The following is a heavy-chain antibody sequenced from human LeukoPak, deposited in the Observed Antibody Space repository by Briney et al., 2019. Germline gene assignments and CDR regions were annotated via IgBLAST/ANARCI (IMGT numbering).Heavy chain of an antibody. V-gene: IGHV3-23*01. CDR3: AKGPERSDRGYSDY. Sequence: HAGGSLRLSCAASGFTFRNYAMSWVRQAPGKGLEWVSGIDPSGTYTYYADSVKGRFTISRDNSKNTLYLQLNSLRAEDTAAYYCAKGPERSDRGYSDYWGQGTLVTVSS. D-gene: IGHD1-14*01. CDR2: IDPSGTYT. CDR1: GFTFRNYA. J-gene: IGHJ4*02.